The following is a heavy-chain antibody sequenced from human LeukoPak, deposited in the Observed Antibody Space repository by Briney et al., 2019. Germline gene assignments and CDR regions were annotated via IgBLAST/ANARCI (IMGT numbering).Heavy chain of an antibody. CDR3: ARPARDYDFWSGPGQYYYYMDV. CDR1: GYSISSGYY. V-gene: IGHV4-38-2*02. J-gene: IGHJ6*03. Sequence: SETLSLTCTVSGYSISSGYYWGWIRQPPGKGLEWIGSMYHSGSTNYNPSLKSRVTISVDTSKNQFSLKLSSVTAADTAVYYCARPARDYDFWSGPGQYYYYMDVWGKGTTVTVSS. D-gene: IGHD3-3*01. CDR2: MYHSGST.